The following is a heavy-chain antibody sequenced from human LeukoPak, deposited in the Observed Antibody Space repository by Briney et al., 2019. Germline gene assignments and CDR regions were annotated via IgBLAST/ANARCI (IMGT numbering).Heavy chain of an antibody. Sequence: PGGSLRLSCAASGFIFSKYAMSWVRQAPGKGLEWVSAISPSDGNTFYADSVKGRFTISRDNSKNTLYLQMNSLRAEDTAVYYCAKDSRAGLRSNGAHDASDIWGQGTMVTVSS. CDR3: AKDSRAGLRSNGAHDASDI. J-gene: IGHJ3*02. CDR2: ISPSDGNT. V-gene: IGHV3-23*01. D-gene: IGHD4-17*01. CDR1: GFIFSKYA.